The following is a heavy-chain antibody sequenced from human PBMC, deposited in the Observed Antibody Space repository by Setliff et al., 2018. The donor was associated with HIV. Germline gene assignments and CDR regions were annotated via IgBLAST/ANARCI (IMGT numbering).Heavy chain of an antibody. CDR2: VWYDGGKK. D-gene: IGHD2-21*02. Sequence: RLSCEASGFTFSVYGMHWVRQAPGKGLEWVAVVWYDGGKKYYADSVKGRFTISRDDSKNTLYLQMNSLRAEDTAVYYCARGQFRLRPDSLDLWGRGTLVTVSS. J-gene: IGHJ3*01. CDR3: ARGQFRLRPDSLDL. CDR1: GFTFSVYG. V-gene: IGHV3-33*01.